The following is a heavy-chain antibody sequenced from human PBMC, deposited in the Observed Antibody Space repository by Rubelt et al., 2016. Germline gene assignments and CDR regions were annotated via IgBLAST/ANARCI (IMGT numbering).Heavy chain of an antibody. Sequence: GKGLEWVAVIWYGGSNKYYADSVKGRFTTSRDNSKNTLYLQMNSLRAEDTAVYYCARDRGTTGRSYGLDVWGQGTTVTVSS. D-gene: IGHD4-17*01. J-gene: IGHJ6*01. V-gene: IGHV3-33*01. CDR2: IWYGGSNK. CDR3: ARDRGTTGRSYGLDV.